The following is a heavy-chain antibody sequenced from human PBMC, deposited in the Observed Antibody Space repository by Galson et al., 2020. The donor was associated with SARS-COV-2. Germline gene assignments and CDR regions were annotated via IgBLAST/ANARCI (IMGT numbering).Heavy chain of an antibody. Sequence: QLGESLKISCAASGFTFSSYGMHWVRQAPGKGLEWVAVIWYDGSNKYYADSVKGRFTISRDNSKNTLYLQMNSLRAEDTAVYYCARDGIIVATIRSGGMDVWGQGTTVTVSS. V-gene: IGHV3-33*01. J-gene: IGHJ6*02. D-gene: IGHD5-12*01. CDR3: ARDGIIVATIRSGGMDV. CDR2: IWYDGSNK. CDR1: GFTFSSYG.